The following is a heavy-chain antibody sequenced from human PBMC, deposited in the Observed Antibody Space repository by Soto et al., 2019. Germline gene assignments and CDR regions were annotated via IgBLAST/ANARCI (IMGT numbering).Heavy chain of an antibody. D-gene: IGHD1-1*01. CDR2: IGPESGST. Sequence: GASVKVSFKASGYTFTGHYIHWLRQAPEQGPEWMGEIGPESGSTRYAQKFQGRVTISRDNSKNTLYLQMNSLRAEDTAVYYCAKEEELERRADYWGQGTLVTVSS. CDR1: GYTFTGHY. V-gene: IGHV1-2*02. CDR3: AKEEELERRADY. J-gene: IGHJ4*02.